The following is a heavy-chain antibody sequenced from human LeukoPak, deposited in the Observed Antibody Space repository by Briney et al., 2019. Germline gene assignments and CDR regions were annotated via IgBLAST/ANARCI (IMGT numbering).Heavy chain of an antibody. CDR1: GFTFSSYA. CDR3: AVGGGYSSSWYTPFDY. D-gene: IGHD6-13*01. CDR2: IRYDGSNK. J-gene: IGHJ4*02. Sequence: GGSLRLSCAASGFTFSSYAMSWVRQAPGKGLEWVAFIRYDGSNKYYADSVKGRFTISRDNSKNTLYLQMNSLRAEDTAMYYCAVGGGYSSSWYTPFDYWGQGTLVTVSS. V-gene: IGHV3-30*02.